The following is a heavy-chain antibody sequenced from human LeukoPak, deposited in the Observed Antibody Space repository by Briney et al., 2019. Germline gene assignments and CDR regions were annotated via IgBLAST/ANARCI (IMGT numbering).Heavy chain of an antibody. V-gene: IGHV1-2*02. J-gene: IGHJ5*02. D-gene: IGHD3-22*01. CDR1: GYTFTGYY. Sequence: ASVKVSCKASGYTFTGYYIHWVRQAPGQGLEWMGWINPHSGDTKFAQKFQGRVTMTRDMSINTAYMELSRLRSDDTAVFYCARDPLYYDSSTYYSTYHWFDTWGQGTLVTVSS. CDR2: INPHSGDT. CDR3: ARDPLYYDSSTYYSTYHWFDT.